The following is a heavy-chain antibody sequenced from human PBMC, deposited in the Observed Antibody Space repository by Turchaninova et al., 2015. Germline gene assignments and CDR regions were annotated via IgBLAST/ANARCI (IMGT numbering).Heavy chain of an antibody. CDR2: IWYEGTNK. J-gene: IGHJ3*02. CDR1: GFTFTNYA. V-gene: IGHV3-33*01. D-gene: IGHD3-3*01. CDR3: VREAQQYSGLWSGYPDSFDM. Sequence: GGSQRLSCAGSGFTFTNYAIHWVRQAPGKGLEWLAMIWYEGTNKDYAESVRGRFTVSRDNSMATAYLQMNSLKAEDTAVYYCVREAQQYSGLWSGYPDSFDMWGHGTKVNVS.